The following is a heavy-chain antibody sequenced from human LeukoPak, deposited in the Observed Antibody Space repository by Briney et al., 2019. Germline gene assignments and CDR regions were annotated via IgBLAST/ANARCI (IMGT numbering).Heavy chain of an antibody. CDR3: ARQEIGNCSSSSCYSFDY. V-gene: IGHV4-59*08. Sequence: SETLSLTCSVSGGSISSYYWSWIRQPPGKGLDWIGYIYYSGNINYKSPLKSRVTISGDTSKNQFSLKLSSVTAADTAVYYCARQEIGNCSSSSCYSFDYWGQGTLVTVSS. D-gene: IGHD2-2*02. J-gene: IGHJ4*02. CDR2: IYYSGNI. CDR1: GGSISSYY.